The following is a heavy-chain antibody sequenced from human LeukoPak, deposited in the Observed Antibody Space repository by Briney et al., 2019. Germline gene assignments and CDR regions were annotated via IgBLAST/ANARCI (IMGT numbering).Heavy chain of an antibody. J-gene: IGHJ4*02. Sequence: GGSLRLSCAASGFIFDDYAMHWVRQAPGKGLEWVSGISWNSGSIGYADSVKGRFTISRDNAKNSLYLQMNSLRAEDTALYYCAKGRLWFGEMDYWGQGTLVTVSS. CDR3: AKGRLWFGEMDY. CDR2: ISWNSGSI. CDR1: GFIFDDYA. D-gene: IGHD3-10*01. V-gene: IGHV3-9*01.